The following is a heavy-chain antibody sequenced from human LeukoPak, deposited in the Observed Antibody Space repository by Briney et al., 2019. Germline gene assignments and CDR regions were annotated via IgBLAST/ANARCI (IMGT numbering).Heavy chain of an antibody. CDR1: GYTFTSYG. Sequence: ASVKVSCKASGYTFTSYGISWVRQAPGQGLEWMGWISAYNGNTNYAQKFQGRVTMTRDTSISTAYMELSRLRSDDTAVYYCARDLEQWLVYRFDPWGQGTLVTVSS. D-gene: IGHD6-19*01. J-gene: IGHJ5*02. CDR2: ISAYNGNT. CDR3: ARDLEQWLVYRFDP. V-gene: IGHV1-18*01.